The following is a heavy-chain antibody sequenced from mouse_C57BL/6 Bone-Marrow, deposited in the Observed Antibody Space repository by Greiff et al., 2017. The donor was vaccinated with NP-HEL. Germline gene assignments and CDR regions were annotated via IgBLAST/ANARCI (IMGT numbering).Heavy chain of an antibody. J-gene: IGHJ1*03. CDR3: ARGIHWYFDV. Sequence: VQLQQSGAELVRPGSSVKLSCKASGYTFTSYWMHWVKQRPIQGLEWIGNIDPSDSETHYNQKFKDKATLTVDKSSSTAYMQLSSLTSEDSAVYYCARGIHWYFDVWGTGTTVTVSS. V-gene: IGHV1-52*01. CDR1: GYTFTSYW. CDR2: IDPSDSET.